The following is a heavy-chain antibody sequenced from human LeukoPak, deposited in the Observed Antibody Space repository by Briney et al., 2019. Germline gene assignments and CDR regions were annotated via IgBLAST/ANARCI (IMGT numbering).Heavy chain of an antibody. D-gene: IGHD2-15*01. CDR2: ISYDGSKK. CDR3: AKDWGQLGYCRGGTCYSANDH. CDR1: GFSFSSYG. J-gene: IGHJ4*02. V-gene: IGHV3-30*18. Sequence: GRSLRLSCAASGFSFSSYGMHWVRQALGKGLEWVAVISYDGSKKYYADSVKGRFTISRDNSKNTLYLQMSSLRAEDTAVYYCAKDWGQLGYCRGGTCYSANDHWGQGTLVTVSS.